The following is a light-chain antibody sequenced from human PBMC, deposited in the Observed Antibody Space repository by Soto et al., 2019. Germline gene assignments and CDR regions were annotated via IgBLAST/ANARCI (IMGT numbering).Light chain of an antibody. V-gene: IGLV1-51*01. CDR3: GSWDSSLSAYV. CDR1: ISNIGGNS. CDR2: DDN. Sequence: QSVLTQPPSVYAAPGQKFTISCSGSISNIGGNSVSRYQQLPGTATKLLIYDDNKRPSGIPDRFSGSKSGTSATLGITGFQTGDEADYYCGSWDSSLSAYVFGTGTKVTVL. J-gene: IGLJ1*01.